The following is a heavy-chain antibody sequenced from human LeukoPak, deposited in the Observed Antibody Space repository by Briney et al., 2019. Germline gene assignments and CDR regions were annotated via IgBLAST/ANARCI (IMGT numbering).Heavy chain of an antibody. CDR2: IKQDGSEK. CDR3: ARVEAAGTWDYYYYMDV. J-gene: IGHJ6*03. Sequence: GGSLRLSCAASGFTFSSYEMNWVRQAPGKGLEWVANIKQDGSEKYYVDSVKGRFTISRDNAKNSLYLQMNSLRAEDTAVYYCARVEAAGTWDYYYYMDVWGKGTTVTVSS. V-gene: IGHV3-7*01. D-gene: IGHD6-13*01. CDR1: GFTFSSYE.